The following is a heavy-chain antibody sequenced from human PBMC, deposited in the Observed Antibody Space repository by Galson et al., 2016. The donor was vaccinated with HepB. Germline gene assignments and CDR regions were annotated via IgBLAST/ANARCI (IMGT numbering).Heavy chain of an antibody. CDR2: INQDGNGR. CDR3: VSGYTSGI. CDR1: GFVFSAYW. D-gene: IGHD6-25*01. Sequence: SLRLSCAASGFVFSAYWLSWVRQSPGKGLEWVASINQDGNGRYYVDSAKGRFIISRDNARTSLSLQMHSLRVYDTSIYYCVSGYTSGIWGPGTMVIVSS. J-gene: IGHJ3*02. V-gene: IGHV3-7*01.